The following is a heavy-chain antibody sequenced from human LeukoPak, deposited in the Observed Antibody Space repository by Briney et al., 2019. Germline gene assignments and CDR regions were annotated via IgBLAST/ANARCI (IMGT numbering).Heavy chain of an antibody. D-gene: IGHD6-13*01. CDR2: IIPIFGTA. Sequence: GASVKVSCKASGRTFSSYAISWARQARGQGHEWMGGIIPIFGTANYAQKFQGRVTITADESTSTAYMELSSLRSEDTAVYYCASRIAAAGTPGYWGQGTLATLSS. J-gene: IGHJ4*02. CDR1: GRTFSSYA. CDR3: ASRIAAAGTPGY. V-gene: IGHV1-69*01.